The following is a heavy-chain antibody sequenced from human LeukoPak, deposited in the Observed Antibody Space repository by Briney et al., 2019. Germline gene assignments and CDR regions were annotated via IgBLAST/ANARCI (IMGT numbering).Heavy chain of an antibody. D-gene: IGHD1-20*01. CDR2: IYHSGST. CDR3: ARDVGEPRGYSTRKTPGITGTNGKPENY. Sequence: SETLSLTCTVSGGSISSSSYYWGWIRQPPGKGLEWIGYIYHSGSTYYNPSLKSRVTISVDRSKNQFSLKLSSVTAADTAVYYCARDVGEPRGYSTRKTPGITGTNGKPENYWGQGTLVTVSS. V-gene: IGHV4-39*07. CDR1: GGSISSSSYY. J-gene: IGHJ4*02.